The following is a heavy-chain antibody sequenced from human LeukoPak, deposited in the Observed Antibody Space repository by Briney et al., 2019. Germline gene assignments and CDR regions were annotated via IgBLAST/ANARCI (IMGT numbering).Heavy chain of an antibody. CDR3: SRELAWGPADY. J-gene: IGHJ4*02. CDR2: TYYRSGWYN. CDR1: GASVSSNSAA. V-gene: IGHV6-1*01. Sequence: SGPRLVKPSQTLSLTSAISGASVSSNSAAWGWIRQSPSRGLEWLGRTYYRSGWYNDYALSVKSRITINPDSSNNQVSLQLNAVTPEDTAVYYCSRELAWGPADYLGRGTLVTVSS. D-gene: IGHD7-27*01.